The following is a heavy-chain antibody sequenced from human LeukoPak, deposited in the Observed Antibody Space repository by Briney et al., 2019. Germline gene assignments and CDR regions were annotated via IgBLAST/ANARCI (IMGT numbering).Heavy chain of an antibody. CDR1: GGSISSYY. J-gene: IGHJ6*03. D-gene: IGHD5-18*01. V-gene: IGHV4-4*07. CDR3: ARGRGYSYGPFYYYYYMDV. CDR2: IYTSGST. Sequence: SETLSLTCTVSGGSISSYYWSWIRQPAGKGLEWIGRIYTSGSTNYNPSLKSRVTMSVDTSKNQFSLKLSSVTAADAAVYYCARGRGYSYGPFYYYYYMDVWGKGTTVTISS.